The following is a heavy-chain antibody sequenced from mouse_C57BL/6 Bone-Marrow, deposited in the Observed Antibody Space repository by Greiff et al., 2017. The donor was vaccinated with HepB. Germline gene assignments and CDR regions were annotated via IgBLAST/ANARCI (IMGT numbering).Heavy chain of an antibody. V-gene: IGHV5-2*01. CDR1: EYEFPSHD. CDR3: ARHSYSSYERVWFAY. D-gene: IGHD2-5*01. CDR2: INSDGGST. Sequence: VQLQQSGGGLVQPGESLKLSCESNEYEFPSHDMSWVRKTPEKRLELVAAINSDGGSTYYPDTMERRFIISRDNTKKTLYLQMSSLRSEDTAVYYCARHSYSSYERVWFAYWGQGTLVTVSA. J-gene: IGHJ3*01.